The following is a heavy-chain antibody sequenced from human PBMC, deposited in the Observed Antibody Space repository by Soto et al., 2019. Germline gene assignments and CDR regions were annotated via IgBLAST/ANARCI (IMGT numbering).Heavy chain of an antibody. Sequence: PGGSLRLSCAASGFTFSSYSMNWVRQAPGKGLVWVSRINGDGISTSYADSVKGRFTISRDNAKDTLYLHMNSLGAEDTAVYYCARISQGTYCRGGNCYSDYWGQGTLVTVSS. CDR3: ARISQGTYCRGGNCYSDY. V-gene: IGHV3-74*01. CDR2: INGDGIST. J-gene: IGHJ4*02. CDR1: GFTFSSYS. D-gene: IGHD2-15*01.